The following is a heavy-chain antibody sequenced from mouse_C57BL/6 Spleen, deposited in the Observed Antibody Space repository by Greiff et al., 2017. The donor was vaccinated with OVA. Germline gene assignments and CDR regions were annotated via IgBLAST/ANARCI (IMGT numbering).Heavy chain of an antibody. CDR3: ARRTVVGAYYAMDY. J-gene: IGHJ4*01. CDR2: IWSGGST. Sequence: VKVVESGPGLVQPSQSLSITCTVSGFSLTSYGVHWVRQSPGKGLEWLGVIWSGGSTDYNAAFISRLSISKDNSKSQVFFKMNSLQADDTAIYYCARRTVVGAYYAMDYWGQGTSVTVSS. V-gene: IGHV2-2*01. D-gene: IGHD1-1*01. CDR1: GFSLTSYG.